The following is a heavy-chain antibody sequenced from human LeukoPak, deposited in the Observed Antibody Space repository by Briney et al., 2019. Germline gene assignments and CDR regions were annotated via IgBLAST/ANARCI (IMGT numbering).Heavy chain of an antibody. J-gene: IGHJ4*02. D-gene: IGHD3-22*01. V-gene: IGHV3-23*01. CDR2: ISGSGGNS. CDR1: GFTFSTFA. Sequence: GGSLRLSCTASGFTFSTFAMNWVRQAPGKGREWVSGISGSGGNSYYADSVQGRFTISRDNSKNTLYLQMNSLRAEDTAVYYCARQPPYYYDSSGSLDYWGQGALVTVSS. CDR3: ARQPPYYYDSSGSLDY.